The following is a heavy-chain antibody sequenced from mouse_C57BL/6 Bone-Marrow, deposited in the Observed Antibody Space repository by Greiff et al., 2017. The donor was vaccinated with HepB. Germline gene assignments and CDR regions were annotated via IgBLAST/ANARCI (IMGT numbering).Heavy chain of an antibody. V-gene: IGHV2-9-1*01. CDR3: ARSITTVVANYFDY. CDR2: IWNGGGT. J-gene: IGHJ2*01. Sequence: QVQLKESGPGLVAPSQSLSITCTVSGFSLTSYAISWVRQPPGKGLEWLGVIWNGGGTNYNSALKSRLSISKDNSKSQVFLKMNSLQTDDTARYYCARSITTVVANYFDYWGQGTTLTVSS. D-gene: IGHD1-1*01. CDR1: GFSLTSYA.